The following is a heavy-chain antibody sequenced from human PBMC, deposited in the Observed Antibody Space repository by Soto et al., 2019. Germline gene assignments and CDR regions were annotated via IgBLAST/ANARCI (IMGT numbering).Heavy chain of an antibody. CDR1: GYTFTRYG. D-gene: IGHD2-8*01. CDR3: AKNGQPPYYYYGMDV. CDR2: ISGYNGDT. V-gene: IGHV1-18*01. Sequence: QGQLVQSGAEVKKPGASVKVSCKASGYTFTRYGISWVRQAPGQGLEWMGWISGYNGDTNYAQKFQGRVTMTVDTSTTTAVMELTSLTSDDRAVYYCAKNGQPPYYYYGMDVW. J-gene: IGHJ6*01.